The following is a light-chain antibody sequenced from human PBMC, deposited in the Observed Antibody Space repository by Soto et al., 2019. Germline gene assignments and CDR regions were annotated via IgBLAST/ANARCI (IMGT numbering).Light chain of an antibody. CDR2: DVF. Sequence: IPMTHSPCSLSAWVGYRVRITCRASQRISHDLAWYQQKPGKAPKVLIYDVFSLKSGVPTRFGGSGSGTEFTLTISSLQPDDFATYYCQNYNSYSEEFGQGTKVDIK. CDR1: QRISHD. V-gene: IGKV1-5*01. CDR3: QNYNSYSEE. J-gene: IGKJ1*01.